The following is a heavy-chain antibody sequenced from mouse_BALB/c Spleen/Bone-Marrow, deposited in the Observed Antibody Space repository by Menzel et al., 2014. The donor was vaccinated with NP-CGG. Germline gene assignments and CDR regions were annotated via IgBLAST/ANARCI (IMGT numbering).Heavy chain of an antibody. Sequence: EVKLEESGGGLMQTGGSMKLSSAASGFTFSNYWMNWVRQFPELGLEWVAEIRLNSNNYATHYAESVKGRITISRDDSKSSLYLQMNNLRAEDTGIYYCTREYDNAMDYLRQGTSVTFSS. J-gene: IGHJ4*01. CDR2: IRLNSNNYAT. D-gene: IGHD2-12*01. CDR1: GFTFSNYW. V-gene: IGHV6-6*02. CDR3: TREYDNAMDY.